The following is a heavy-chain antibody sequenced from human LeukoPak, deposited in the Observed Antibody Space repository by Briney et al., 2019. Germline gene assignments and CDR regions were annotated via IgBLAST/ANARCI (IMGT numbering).Heavy chain of an antibody. Sequence: GRSLRLSCAASGFTFSNYAMHWVRQAPGKGLEWVAVISYDGSNKYYADSVKGRFTISRDNSKNTLYLQMNSLRAEDTAVYYCARDPRNCRSTTSCYIDYWGQGTLVTVSS. J-gene: IGHJ4*02. CDR2: ISYDGSNK. V-gene: IGHV3-30-3*01. CDR3: ARDPRNCRSTTSCYIDY. D-gene: IGHD2-2*02. CDR1: GFTFSNYA.